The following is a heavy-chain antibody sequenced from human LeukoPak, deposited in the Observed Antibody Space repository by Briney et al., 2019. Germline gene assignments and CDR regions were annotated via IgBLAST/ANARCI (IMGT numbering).Heavy chain of an antibody. CDR3: ARDSRGTVTLDY. CDR2: IIPIFGTA. Sequence: SVKVSCKASGGTFSSYAISWVRQAPGQGLEWMGGIIPIFGTANYAQKFQGRVTITADESTSTAYMELSSLRSEDTAVYYCARDSRGTVTLDYWGQGTLVTVSS. CDR1: GGTFSSYA. V-gene: IGHV1-69*13. D-gene: IGHD4-17*01. J-gene: IGHJ4*02.